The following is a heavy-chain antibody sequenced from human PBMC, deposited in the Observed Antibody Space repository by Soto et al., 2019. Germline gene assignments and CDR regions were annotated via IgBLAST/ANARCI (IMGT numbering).Heavy chain of an antibody. J-gene: IGHJ4*02. D-gene: IGHD4-4*01. V-gene: IGHV3-7*01. CDR1: GFSFSAYT. Sequence: EVQLIESGGGLVKPGGSLRLSCAASGFSFSAYTMNWVRQAPGKGLEWVANIKQDGSEKYYVDSVKGRFTISRDNAKNSLYLQMNSLRAEDTAVYYCAVENSNYGSGFDYWGQGTLVTVSS. CDR3: AVENSNYGSGFDY. CDR2: IKQDGSEK.